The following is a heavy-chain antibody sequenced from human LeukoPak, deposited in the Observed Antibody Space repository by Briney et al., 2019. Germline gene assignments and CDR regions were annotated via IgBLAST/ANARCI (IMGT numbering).Heavy chain of an antibody. D-gene: IGHD2-2*01. Sequence: SETLSLTCSVSGDSITSGEYYWAWLRHPPGKGLEWLGSVYYSGSITYNPSLKGRVSISRDMSKNQFSLNLNSVNATDTAVYYCARRDCSSTTCYAGSYYFDYWGQGTLVTVSS. CDR2: VYYSGSI. CDR1: GDSITSGEYY. V-gene: IGHV4-39*07. CDR3: ARRDCSSTTCYAGSYYFDY. J-gene: IGHJ4*02.